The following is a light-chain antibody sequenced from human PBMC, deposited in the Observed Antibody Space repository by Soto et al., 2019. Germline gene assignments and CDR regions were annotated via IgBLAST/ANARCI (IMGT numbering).Light chain of an antibody. CDR2: GNS. V-gene: IGLV1-40*01. CDR3: QSYDSSLSAWV. CDR1: TSNIGAGYD. Sequence: QSVLTQPPSVSGAPGQRVTLSCTGSTSNIGAGYDVHWYQHLPGTAPKLLIYGNSNRPSGVPDRFSGSKSGTSASLAITGLQAEDEADYYCQSYDSSLSAWVFGGGTKLTVL. J-gene: IGLJ3*02.